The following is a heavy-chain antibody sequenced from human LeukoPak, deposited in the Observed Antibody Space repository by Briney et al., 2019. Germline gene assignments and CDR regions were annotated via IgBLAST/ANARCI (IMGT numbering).Heavy chain of an antibody. J-gene: IGHJ1*01. CDR3: ARGPPTAQYFQH. CDR2: INPNSGNT. V-gene: IGHV1-8*03. D-gene: IGHD1-1*01. CDR1: GYTFTTYD. Sequence: ASVKVSCRASGYTFTTYDINWVRQATGQGLQWMGWINPNSGNTGYAQKFQGRITITRNTSISTVYMELSSLRSEDTAVYYCARGPPTAQYFQHWGQGTLVTVSS.